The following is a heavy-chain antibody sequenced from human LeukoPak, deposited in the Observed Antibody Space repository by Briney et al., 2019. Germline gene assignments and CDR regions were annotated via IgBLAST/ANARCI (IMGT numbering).Heavy chain of an antibody. V-gene: IGHV3-66*01. J-gene: IGHJ4*02. Sequence: GGSLRLSCAASGFTVSNSYMNWVRQAPGKGLEWVSLIYSGGGTYYADSVKGKFTISRDNSKNTLYLQMNSLRAEDTAVYYCARNYYDSSAYYYFDYWGQGTLVTVSS. CDR2: IYSGGGT. CDR3: ARNYYDSSAYYYFDY. D-gene: IGHD3-22*01. CDR1: GFTVSNSY.